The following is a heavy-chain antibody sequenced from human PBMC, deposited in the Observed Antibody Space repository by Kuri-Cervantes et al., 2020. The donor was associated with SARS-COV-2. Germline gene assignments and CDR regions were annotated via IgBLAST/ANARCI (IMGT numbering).Heavy chain of an antibody. D-gene: IGHD2-15*01. CDR3: ARSLSAYSYYYYYMDV. CDR2: IRYDGSNK. Sequence: GESLKISCAASGFTFSSYGMHWVRQAPGKGLEWVAFIRYDGSNKYYADSVKGRFTISRDNSKNTLYLQMNSLRAEDTAVYYCARSLSAYSYYYYYMDVWGKGTTVTVSS. V-gene: IGHV3-30*02. CDR1: GFTFSSYG. J-gene: IGHJ6*03.